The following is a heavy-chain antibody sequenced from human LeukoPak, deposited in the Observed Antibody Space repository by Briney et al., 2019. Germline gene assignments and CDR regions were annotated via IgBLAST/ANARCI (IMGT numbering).Heavy chain of an antibody. D-gene: IGHD3-22*01. CDR3: AKDMSLSYYDSSGYPSYYFDY. J-gene: IGHJ4*02. Sequence: PGRSLRLSCAASGFTFDDYAMHWVRQAPGKGLEWVSGISWNSGSIGYADSVKGRFTISRDNAKNSLYLQMNSLRAEDTALYYCAKDMSLSYYDSSGYPSYYFDYWGQGTLVTVSS. CDR2: ISWNSGSI. CDR1: GFTFDDYA. V-gene: IGHV3-9*01.